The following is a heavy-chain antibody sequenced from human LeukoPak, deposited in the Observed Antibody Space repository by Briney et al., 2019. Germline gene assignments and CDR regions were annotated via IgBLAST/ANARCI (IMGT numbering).Heavy chain of an antibody. Sequence: GASVKVSCKASGYTFTAYYMHWVRQAPGQGLEWMGWISPNSGGTNYAQKFQGRVTMTRDTSISTAYMELSRLRSDDTAVYYCARVWSYSTSSFDYWGQGTLVTVSS. D-gene: IGHD6-6*01. CDR3: ARVWSYSTSSFDY. CDR1: GYTFTAYY. J-gene: IGHJ4*02. V-gene: IGHV1-2*02. CDR2: ISPNSGGT.